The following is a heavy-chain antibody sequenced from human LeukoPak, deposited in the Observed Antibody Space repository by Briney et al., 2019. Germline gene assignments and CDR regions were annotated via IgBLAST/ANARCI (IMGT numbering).Heavy chain of an antibody. Sequence: PGGSLRLSCAVSGFTYSSYEMSGVRQAPGKGLEWVSYISSASSTIFCTDSVKGRFTISRDNAKNSLYLQMDSLRDGDTAVYYCARGGYCGSTSCSGSRFDFWGQGTLVTVSS. CDR2: ISSASSTI. V-gene: IGHV3-48*02. CDR3: ARGGYCGSTSCSGSRFDF. CDR1: GFTYSSYE. J-gene: IGHJ4*02. D-gene: IGHD2-2*01.